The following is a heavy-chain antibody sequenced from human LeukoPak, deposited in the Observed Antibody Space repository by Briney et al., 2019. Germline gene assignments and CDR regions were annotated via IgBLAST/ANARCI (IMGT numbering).Heavy chain of an antibody. J-gene: IGHJ3*02. CDR1: GGTFSSYA. CDR3: ARHLRYGDYVLDAFDI. Sequence: SVKVSCKASGGTFSSYAISWVRQAPGQGLEWMGGIIPIFGTANYAQKFLGRVTITTDESTSTAYMELSSLRSEDTAVYYCARHLRYGDYVLDAFDIWGQGTMVTVSS. D-gene: IGHD4-17*01. V-gene: IGHV1-69*05. CDR2: IIPIFGTA.